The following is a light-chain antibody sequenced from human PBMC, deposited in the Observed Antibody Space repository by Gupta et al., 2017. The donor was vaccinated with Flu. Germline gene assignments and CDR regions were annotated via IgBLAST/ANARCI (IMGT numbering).Light chain of an antibody. Sequence: LSPGDRATLSCRASQSVSRDFLAWYQQKPGLAPRLLIHGASNRAAGIPDRFSGAGSGTDFTLTISRLEPEDFAVYYCHQYGSSPLTFGGGTKVEIK. CDR3: HQYGSSPLT. CDR2: GAS. J-gene: IGKJ4*01. V-gene: IGKV3-20*01. CDR1: QSVSRDF.